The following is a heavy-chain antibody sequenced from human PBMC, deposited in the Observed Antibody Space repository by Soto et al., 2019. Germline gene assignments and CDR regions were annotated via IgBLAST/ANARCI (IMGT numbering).Heavy chain of an antibody. CDR1: GFTFSNYA. J-gene: IGHJ4*02. V-gene: IGHV3-30*18. CDR2: ISDNGRSK. CDR3: AKDLIAVVPSADGPDS. Sequence: PGGSLRLSCAASGFTFSNYARHWVRQAPGKGLEWVAVISDNGRSKEYVDSVKGRFTLSRDNSKNAVFLQMNNLRVEDTAVYYCAKDLIAVVPSADGPDSWGQGALVTAPQ. D-gene: IGHD2-21*01.